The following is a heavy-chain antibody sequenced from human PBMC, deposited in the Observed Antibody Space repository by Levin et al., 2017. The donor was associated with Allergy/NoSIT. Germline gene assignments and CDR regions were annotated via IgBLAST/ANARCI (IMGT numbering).Heavy chain of an antibody. CDR1: GGSISSYY. J-gene: IGHJ3*02. D-gene: IGHD3-10*01. CDR2: IYYSGST. V-gene: IGHV4-59*01. Sequence: SETLSLTCTVSGGSISSYYWSWIRQPPGKGLEWIGYIYYSGSTNYNPSLKSRVTISVDTSKNQFSLKLSSVTAADTAVYYCARGWGSGSYAFDIWGQGTMVTVSS. CDR3: ARGWGSGSYAFDI.